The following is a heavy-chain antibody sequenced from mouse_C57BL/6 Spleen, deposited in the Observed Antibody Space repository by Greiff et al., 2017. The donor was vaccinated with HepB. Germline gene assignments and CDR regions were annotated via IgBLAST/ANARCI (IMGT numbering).Heavy chain of an antibody. J-gene: IGHJ1*03. V-gene: IGHV5-4*03. CDR3: ARGRYFDV. CDR2: ISDGGSYT. Sequence: EVKLVDSGGGLVKPGGSLKLSCAASGFTFSSYAMSWVRQTPEKRLEWVATISDGGSYTYYPDNVKGRFTISRDNAKNNLYLQMSHLKSEDTAMYYCARGRYFDVWGTGTTVTVSS. CDR1: GFTFSSYA.